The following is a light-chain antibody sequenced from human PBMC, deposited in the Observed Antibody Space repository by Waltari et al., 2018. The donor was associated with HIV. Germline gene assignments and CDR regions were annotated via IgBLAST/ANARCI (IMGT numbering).Light chain of an antibody. CDR3: QQYYNLPPT. Sequence: DIVMTQSPDSLALSLGERATINCMSSQRISYSAKSKHYLAWYQNKPGQSPRVLIYGASTRASGVPDRFSGSGSGTDFTLIISSLQSEDVATYFCQQYYNLPPTFGQGTTVEIK. J-gene: IGKJ1*01. V-gene: IGKV4-1*01. CDR2: GAS. CDR1: QRISYSAKSKHY.